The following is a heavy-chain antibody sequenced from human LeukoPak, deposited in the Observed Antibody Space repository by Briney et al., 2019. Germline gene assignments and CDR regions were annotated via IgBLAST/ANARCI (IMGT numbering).Heavy chain of an antibody. CDR1: GYSFTTNW. Sequence: GESLKISCRCSGYSFTTNWIGWVRPMPGKGLEWMGMIYPADSDTRYSPSFQGQVTITADKSISTAYLQWSSLRASDTAMYYCARPGGKDYWGQGTLVTVSS. CDR2: IYPADSDT. D-gene: IGHD2-15*01. J-gene: IGHJ4*02. CDR3: ARPGGKDY. V-gene: IGHV5-51*01.